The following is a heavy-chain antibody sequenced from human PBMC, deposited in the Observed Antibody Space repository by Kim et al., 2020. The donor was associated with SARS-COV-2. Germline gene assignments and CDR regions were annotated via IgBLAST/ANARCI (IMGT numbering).Heavy chain of an antibody. CDR3: ARADPLAATYCSSTSCGYYYYYYGMDV. V-gene: IGHV3-21*01. CDR1: GFTFSSYS. CDR2: ISSSSSYI. Sequence: GGSLRLSCAASGFTFSSYSMNWVRQAPGKGLEWVSSISSSSSYIYYADSVKGRFTISRDNAKNSLYLQMNSLRAEDTAVYYCARADPLAATYCSSTSCGYYYYYYGMDVWGQGTTVTVSS. D-gene: IGHD2-2*01. J-gene: IGHJ6*02.